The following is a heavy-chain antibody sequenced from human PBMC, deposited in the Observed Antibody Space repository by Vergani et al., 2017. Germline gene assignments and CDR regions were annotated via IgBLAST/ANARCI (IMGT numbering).Heavy chain of an antibody. J-gene: IGHJ6*03. CDR3: AGARYSYGPYYYYYMDV. V-gene: IGHV4-34*01. CDR1: GGSFRGYY. CDR2: INHSGST. D-gene: IGHD5-18*01. Sequence: QVQLQQWGAGLLKPSETLSLTCAVYGGSFRGYYWSWIRQPPGKGLEWIGEINHSGSTNYNPSLKSRVTISVDTSKNQFSLKLSSVTAADTAVYYCAGARYSYGPYYYYYMDVWGKGTTVTVSS.